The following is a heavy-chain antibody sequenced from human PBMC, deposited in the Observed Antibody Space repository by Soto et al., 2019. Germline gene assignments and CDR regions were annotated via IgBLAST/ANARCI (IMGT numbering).Heavy chain of an antibody. J-gene: IGHJ6*02. CDR2: IYTSGST. D-gene: IGHD2-15*01. CDR1: GGSISSYY. V-gene: IGHV4-4*07. CDR3: AREAVVRYYYYGMDV. Sequence: SETLSLTCTVSGGSISSYYWSWIRQPAGKGLEWIGRIYTSGSTNYNPSLKSRVTMSVDTSRNQFSLKLSSVTAADTAVYYCAREAVVRYYYYGMDVWGQGTTVTVSS.